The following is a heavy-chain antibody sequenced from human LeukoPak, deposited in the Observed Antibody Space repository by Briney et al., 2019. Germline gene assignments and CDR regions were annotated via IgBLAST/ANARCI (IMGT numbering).Heavy chain of an antibody. V-gene: IGHV4-38-2*01. D-gene: IGHD1-26*01. CDR2: IYHSGST. Sequence: SETLSLTCAVSGYSISSGYYWGWIRQPPGKGLEWIGSIYHSGSTYYNPSLKSRVTISVDTSKNQFSLKLSSVTAADTAVYYCARHRMSGSYFDGFDPWGQGTLVTVSS. CDR3: ARHRMSGSYFDGFDP. CDR1: GYSISSGYY. J-gene: IGHJ5*02.